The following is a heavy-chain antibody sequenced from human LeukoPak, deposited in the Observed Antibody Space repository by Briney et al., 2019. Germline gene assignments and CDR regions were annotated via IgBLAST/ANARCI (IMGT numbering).Heavy chain of an antibody. Sequence: SSETLSLTCAVYGGSFSGYYWSWIRQPPGKGLEWIGEINHSGSTNYNPSLKSRVTISVDTSKNQFSLKLSSVTAADTAVCYCARHGIVYYYGSGSYLRGNWFDPWGQGTLVTVSS. CDR1: GGSFSGYY. D-gene: IGHD3-10*01. CDR2: INHSGST. CDR3: ARHGIVYYYGSGSYLRGNWFDP. V-gene: IGHV4-34*01. J-gene: IGHJ5*02.